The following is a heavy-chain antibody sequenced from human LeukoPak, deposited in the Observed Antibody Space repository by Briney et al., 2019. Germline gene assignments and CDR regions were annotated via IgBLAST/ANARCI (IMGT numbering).Heavy chain of an antibody. CDR3: ARGNTIFGVVYYYFDY. CDR1: GFTFSRYA. D-gene: IGHD3-3*01. V-gene: IGHV3-64*01. CDR2: ISSNGGST. Sequence: PGGYLRLSCATSGFTFSRYAMYWVRQAPGKGLEYVSGISSNGGSTYYANSVKGRFTISRDNSKNTLYLQMGSLRAEDMAVYYCARGNTIFGVVYYYFDYWGQGTLVTVSS. J-gene: IGHJ4*02.